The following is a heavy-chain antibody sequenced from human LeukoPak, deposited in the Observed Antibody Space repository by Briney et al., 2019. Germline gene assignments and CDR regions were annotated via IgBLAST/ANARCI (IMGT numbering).Heavy chain of an antibody. Sequence: GGSLRLSCAASGFTFSSYAMSWVRQAPRKGLEWVSAISGSGGSTYYADSVKGRFTISRDNSKNTLYLQMNSLRAEDTAVYYCAKKGVSPSYYFDYWGQGTLVTVSS. D-gene: IGHD3-10*01. J-gene: IGHJ4*02. V-gene: IGHV3-23*01. CDR1: GFTFSSYA. CDR2: ISGSGGST. CDR3: AKKGVSPSYYFDY.